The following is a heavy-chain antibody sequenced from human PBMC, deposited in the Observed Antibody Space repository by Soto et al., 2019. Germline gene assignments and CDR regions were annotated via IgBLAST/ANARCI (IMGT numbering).Heavy chain of an antibody. CDR2: IIACYGTV. D-gene: IGHD3-16*01. CDR1: GYIFPSYG. V-gene: IGHV1-18*01. CDR3: AVSPREEGGVLSF. J-gene: IGHJ4*02. Sequence: AAVKVSCKVSGYIFPSYGISWVRQAPGQGLEWMGSIIACYGTVNDAQKFQGRVTMTTDSSTSTAYMELSSLRFDDTAVYYCAVSPREEGGVLSFCGQGARVPVSS.